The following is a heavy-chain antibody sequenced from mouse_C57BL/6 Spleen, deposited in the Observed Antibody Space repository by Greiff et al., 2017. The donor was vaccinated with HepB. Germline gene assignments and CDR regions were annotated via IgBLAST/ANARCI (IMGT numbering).Heavy chain of an antibody. CDR1: GYAFTNYL. D-gene: IGHD1-1*01. Sequence: QVQLQQSGAELVRPGTSVKVSCKASGYAFTNYLIEWVKQRPGQGLEWIGVINPGSGGTNYNEKFKGKATLTADKSSSTAYMQPSSLTSEDSAVYFCARWGVITTVVAHWYFDVWGTGTTVTVSS. J-gene: IGHJ1*03. CDR3: ARWGVITTVVAHWYFDV. CDR2: INPGSGGT. V-gene: IGHV1-54*01.